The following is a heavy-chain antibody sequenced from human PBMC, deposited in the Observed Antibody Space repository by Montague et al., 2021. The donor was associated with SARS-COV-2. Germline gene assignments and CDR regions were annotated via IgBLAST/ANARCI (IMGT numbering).Heavy chain of an antibody. J-gene: IGHJ3*02. CDR2: ADFDVGKT. CDR1: VTRSWKSG. V-gene: IGHV1-24*01. CDR3: ATESAPGVGGVVIYAFEI. Sequence: SVKVSCKASVTRSWKSGVDRERTRLGYRHVRMSYADFDVGKTIYAQKFQGRVTMTGDTSTDTAYLELSSLRSEDTAVYFCATESAPGVGGVVIYAFEIWGQGTMVTVSS. D-gene: IGHD3-10*01.